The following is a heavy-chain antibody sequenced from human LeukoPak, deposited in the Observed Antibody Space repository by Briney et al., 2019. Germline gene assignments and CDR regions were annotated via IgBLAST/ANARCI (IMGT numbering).Heavy chain of an antibody. CDR2: TYYRSKWYN. CDR1: GDSVSSNTAA. Sequence: SQTLSLTCAISGDSVSSNTAAWNWIRQSPSRGLEWLGRTYYRSKWYNDYAASVKSRITINPDTSKNQFSLHLNSVTAADTAVYYCARSSEARGIAARQWELSPIDYWGQGTLVTVSS. J-gene: IGHJ4*02. V-gene: IGHV6-1*01. D-gene: IGHD6-6*01. CDR3: ARSSEARGIAARQWELSPIDY.